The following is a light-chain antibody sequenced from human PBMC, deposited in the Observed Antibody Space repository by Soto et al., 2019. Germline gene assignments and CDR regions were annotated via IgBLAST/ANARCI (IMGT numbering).Light chain of an antibody. J-gene: IGLJ2*01. CDR1: SSNIGAGYD. V-gene: IGLV1-40*01. CDR2: GNS. CDR3: QSYDSSLSGA. Sequence: QPVLTQPPSGSGAPGQRVTISCTGSSSNIGAGYDVHWYQQLPGTAPKLLIYGNSNRPSGVPDRFSGSKSGTSASLAITGLQAEDEADYYCQSYDSSLSGAFGGGTKLTVL.